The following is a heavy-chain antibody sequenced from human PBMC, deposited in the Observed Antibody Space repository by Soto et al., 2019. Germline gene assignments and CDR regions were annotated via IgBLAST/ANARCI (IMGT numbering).Heavy chain of an antibody. J-gene: IGHJ6*02. CDR1: GGSIRSTNW. Sequence: SETLSLTCVVSGGSIRSTNWWAWVRQTPGKGLEWIGEVYHNGTSNYNPSLKDRDTISVDRSKDQVSLRLNSVIDADTAVYYCARDLDRYCSVTSCHAMDVWGQGTPVTVSS. V-gene: IGHV4-4*02. D-gene: IGHD2-15*01. CDR2: VYHNGTS. CDR3: ARDLDRYCSVTSCHAMDV.